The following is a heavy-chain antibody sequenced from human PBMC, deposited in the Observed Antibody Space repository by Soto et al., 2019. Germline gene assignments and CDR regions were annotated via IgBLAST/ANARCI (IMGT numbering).Heavy chain of an antibody. Sequence: ASVKVSCKASGYTFTAYAIHWVRQAPGQRLEWMGWINPGNGNTKYSQKFQDRFTITRDTSASTVYMELSSLRSEDTALYYCARDDGSTWLLDSWGQGTLVTVSS. J-gene: IGHJ4*02. CDR2: INPGNGNT. V-gene: IGHV1-3*01. CDR3: ARDDGSTWLLDS. D-gene: IGHD6-13*01. CDR1: GYTFTAYA.